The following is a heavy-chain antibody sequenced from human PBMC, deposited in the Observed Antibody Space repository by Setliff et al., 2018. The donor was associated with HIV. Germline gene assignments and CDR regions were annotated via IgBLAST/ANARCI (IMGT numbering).Heavy chain of an antibody. Sequence: SCKASGYTFTDYYMHWVQQAPGKGLEWMGRVDPEDGETIYAEKFQGRVTITADTSTDTAYMELSSLRSEDTAVYYCVRDYYDSSGYIFFPGLPDYWGQGTLVTVSS. CDR1: GYTFTDYY. CDR3: VRDYYDSSGYIFFPGLPDY. CDR2: VDPEDGET. V-gene: IGHV1-69-2*01. D-gene: IGHD3-22*01. J-gene: IGHJ4*02.